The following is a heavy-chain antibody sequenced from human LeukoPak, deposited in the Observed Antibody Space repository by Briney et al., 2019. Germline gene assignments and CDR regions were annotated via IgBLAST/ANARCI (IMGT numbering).Heavy chain of an antibody. J-gene: IGHJ3*02. Sequence: SETLSLTCTVSGGSISSSSYYWGWIRQPPGKGLEWIGSIYYSGSTYYNPSLKSRVTISVDTSKNQFSLKLSFVTAADTAVYYCARDFLGSVAAAAPDAFDIWGQGTMVTVSS. CDR1: GGSISSSSYY. CDR3: ARDFLGSVAAAAPDAFDI. V-gene: IGHV4-39*07. CDR2: IYYSGST. D-gene: IGHD6-13*01.